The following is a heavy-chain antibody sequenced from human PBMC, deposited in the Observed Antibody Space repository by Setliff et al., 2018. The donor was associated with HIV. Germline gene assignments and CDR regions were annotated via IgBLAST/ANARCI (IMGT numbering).Heavy chain of an antibody. D-gene: IGHD3-22*01. J-gene: IGHJ5*02. CDR1: GYSFTTYW. CDR2: LYPGDSDT. CDR3: ARAPNSPYYSNFWYADH. Sequence: GESLTISCKTSGYSFTTYWIGWVRQMPGKGLEWMAILYPGDSDTRYSPSFQSQVTVSADKSIGTAYLQWNSLKASDTALYFCARAPNSPYYSNFWYADHWGQGTLVTVSS. V-gene: IGHV5-51*01.